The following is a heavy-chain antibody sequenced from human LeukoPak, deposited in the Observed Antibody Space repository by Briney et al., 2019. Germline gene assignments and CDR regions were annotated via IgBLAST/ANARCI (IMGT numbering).Heavy chain of an antibody. J-gene: IGHJ4*02. Sequence: SGTLSLTCAVSGDSISSSNWWSWVRQPPGKGLEWIGSIYYSGSTYYNPSLKSRVTISVDTSKNQFSLKLSSVTAADTAVYYCARQRRDGYNFDYWGQGTLVTVSS. CDR3: ARQRRDGYNFDY. D-gene: IGHD5-24*01. V-gene: IGHV4-4*02. CDR2: IYYSGST. CDR1: GDSISSSNW.